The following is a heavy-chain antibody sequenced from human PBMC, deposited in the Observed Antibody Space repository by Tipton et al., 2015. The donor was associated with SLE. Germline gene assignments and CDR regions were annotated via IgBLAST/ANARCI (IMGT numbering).Heavy chain of an antibody. D-gene: IGHD2-8*01. CDR1: GFTSSSYW. J-gene: IGHJ4*02. CDR2: INSDGSIT. CDR3: ARGLGLTLYY. V-gene: IGHV3-74*01. Sequence: SLRLSCAASGFTSSSYWMHWVRQAPGKGLVWVSRINSDGSITSYADSVKGRFTISRDNAKNTLYVQMNSLRAGDTAVYYCARGLGLTLYYWGQGTLVTVSS.